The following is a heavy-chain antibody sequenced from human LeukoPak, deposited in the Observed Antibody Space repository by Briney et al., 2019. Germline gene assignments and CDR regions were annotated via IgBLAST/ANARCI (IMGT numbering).Heavy chain of an antibody. D-gene: IGHD3-10*01. CDR2: IYPSGST. CDR1: GGSVSSYY. Sequence: PSETLSLTCTVSGGSVSSYYWSWIRQPPGKGLEWIGYIYPSGSTNYNPSLKSRVTISVDTSKNQFSLKLSSVTAADTAVYYCARLRFTDYYYYGMDVWGQGTTVTVSS. V-gene: IGHV4-4*09. CDR3: ARLRFTDYYYYGMDV. J-gene: IGHJ6*02.